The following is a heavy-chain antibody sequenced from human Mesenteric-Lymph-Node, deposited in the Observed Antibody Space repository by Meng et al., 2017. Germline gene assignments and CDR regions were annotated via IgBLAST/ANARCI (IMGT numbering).Heavy chain of an antibody. J-gene: IGHJ4*02. Sequence: QVQLQQWGAGLLKPSETLSLTCAGYGGPFSGYYWSWIRQPPGKGLEWIGEINHSGSTNYNPSLKSRVTISVDTSKNQFSLKLSSVTAADTAVYYCARTIGGADIVVVPAAYYFDYWGQGTLVTVSS. D-gene: IGHD2-2*01. CDR3: ARTIGGADIVVVPAAYYFDY. CDR1: GGPFSGYY. CDR2: INHSGST. V-gene: IGHV4-34*01.